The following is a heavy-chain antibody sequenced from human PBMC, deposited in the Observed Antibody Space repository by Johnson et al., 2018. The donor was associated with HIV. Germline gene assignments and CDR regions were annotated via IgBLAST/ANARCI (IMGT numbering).Heavy chain of an antibody. Sequence: FIVSTKYMSWVRQAPGKGLEWVSVIYRGGATYYAASVQGRFTISRDNSKNTLYLQMESLRADDTALYYCARDKDYGGNHDAFDIWGQGTMVTVSS. CDR1: FIVSTKY. CDR2: IYRGGAT. V-gene: IGHV3-66*01. CDR3: ARDKDYGGNHDAFDI. D-gene: IGHD4-23*01. J-gene: IGHJ3*02.